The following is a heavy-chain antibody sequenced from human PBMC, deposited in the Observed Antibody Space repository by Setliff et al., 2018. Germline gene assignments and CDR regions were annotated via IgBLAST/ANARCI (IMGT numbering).Heavy chain of an antibody. CDR2: IWEDGGNK. D-gene: IGHD2-15*01. V-gene: IGHV3-33*08. CDR1: GFTFSTYR. Sequence: GGSLRLSCAASGFTFSTYRMHWVRQAPGKGLEWVAVIWEDGGNKYHADSVKGRFTISRDNSKNTLYLQMNSLRPEDTAVYYCAGTCSGSGCYAGLESWGQGTPVTVSS. CDR3: AGTCSGSGCYAGLES. J-gene: IGHJ4*02.